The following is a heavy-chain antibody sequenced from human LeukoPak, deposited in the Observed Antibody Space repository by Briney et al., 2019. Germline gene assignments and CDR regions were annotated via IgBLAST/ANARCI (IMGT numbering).Heavy chain of an antibody. CDR2: IKQDGSEK. CDR3: ARVERARPYYYMDV. Sequence: GGSLRLSCAASGFTFSSYWMSWVRQAPGKGLEWVANIKQDGSEKYYVDSVKGRFTISRDNAKNSLYLQMNSLRAEDTAVYYCARVERARPYYYMDVWGKGTTVTVSS. V-gene: IGHV3-7*01. CDR1: GFTFSSYW. J-gene: IGHJ6*03.